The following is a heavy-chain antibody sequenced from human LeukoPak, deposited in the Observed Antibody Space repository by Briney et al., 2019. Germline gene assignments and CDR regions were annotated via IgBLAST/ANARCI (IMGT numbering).Heavy chain of an antibody. Sequence: SEILSLTCTVSGGSLSSSGHWWVWIRQPPGKGLEWIGSIHYSGKVYYNPSLKSRVTTSVDTSTDQFSLRLSSATAADTAIYYCARQSGDQSSAWYFDAWGQGTLVTVSS. CDR2: IHYSGKV. D-gene: IGHD6-19*01. CDR3: ARQSGDQSSAWYFDA. V-gene: IGHV4-39*01. CDR1: GGSLSSSGHW. J-gene: IGHJ4*02.